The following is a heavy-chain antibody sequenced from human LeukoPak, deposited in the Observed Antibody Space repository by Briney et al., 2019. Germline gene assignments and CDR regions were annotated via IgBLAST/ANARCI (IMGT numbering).Heavy chain of an antibody. CDR3: AGTRYCSSANCQTTAP. V-gene: IGHV4-59*11. CDR2: VYYTGST. D-gene: IGHD2-2*01. Sequence: SETLSLTCTVSGDSMSSHYWSWIRQPPGKGLEWIGYVYYTGSTNYNPSLKSRVTISADTSKNQFSLKLNSVTAADTAVYYCAGTRYCSSANCQTTAPWGQGTLVTVSS. J-gene: IGHJ5*02. CDR1: GDSMSSHY.